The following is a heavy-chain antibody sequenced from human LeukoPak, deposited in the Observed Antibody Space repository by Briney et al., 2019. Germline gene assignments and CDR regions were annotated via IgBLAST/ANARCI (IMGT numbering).Heavy chain of an antibody. CDR3: ARGGNGFTIVEDGYFDY. CDR1: GYTFTGYY. J-gene: IGHJ4*02. V-gene: IGHV1-46*01. CDR2: INPSGGST. Sequence: ASVKVSCKASGYTFTGYYMHWVRQAPGQGLEWVGIINPSGGSTSYAQKFQGRVTMTRDTSTSTVYMELSSLRSEDTAVYYCARGGNGFTIVEDGYFDYWGQGTLVTVSS. D-gene: IGHD1-26*01.